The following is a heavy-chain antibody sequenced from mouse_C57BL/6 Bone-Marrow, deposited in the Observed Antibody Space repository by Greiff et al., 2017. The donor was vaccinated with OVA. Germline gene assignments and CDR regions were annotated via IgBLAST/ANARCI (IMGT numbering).Heavy chain of an antibody. V-gene: IGHV5-6*02. CDR2: IRSGGSST. CDR1: GFTFSSYG. D-gene: IGHD2-4*01. Sequence: DVTLVESGGDLVKPGGSLKLSCAASGFTFSSYGMSWVRPPPDKSLEWVATIRSGGSSTYYPDSVKGRFTISRDNAKNTLYLQMSSLKSEDTAMYYCARRGDYDGFAYWGQGTLVTVSA. CDR3: ARRGDYDGFAY. J-gene: IGHJ3*01.